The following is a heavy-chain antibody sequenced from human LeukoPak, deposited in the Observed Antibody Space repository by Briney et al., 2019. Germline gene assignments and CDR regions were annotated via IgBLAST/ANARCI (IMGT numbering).Heavy chain of an antibody. J-gene: IGHJ6*02. CDR3: ASFSVFGVVGYYYYYGMDV. Sequence: WASVTVSCKASGYTFTTYKMHWVRQAPGQGLEWVGIINPSDGNTRSAQNFQGRVTMTRDTSTNTVYMELSSLRSEDTAVYYCASFSVFGVVGYYYYYGMDVWGQGTTVTVSS. CDR2: INPSDGNT. CDR1: GYTFTTYK. D-gene: IGHD3-3*01. V-gene: IGHV1-46*01.